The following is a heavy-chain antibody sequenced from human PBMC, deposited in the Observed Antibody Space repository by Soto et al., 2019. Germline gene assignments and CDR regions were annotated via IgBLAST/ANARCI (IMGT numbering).Heavy chain of an antibody. Sequence: GASVKVSCKVSGYTLTELSMHWVRQAPGKGLEWMGGFGPEDGETIYAQKFQGRVTMTEDTSTDTAYMGLSSLRSEDTAVYYCATGRYYDEDAFDIWGQGTMVTVSS. J-gene: IGHJ3*02. CDR2: FGPEDGET. CDR1: GYTLTELS. CDR3: ATGRYYDEDAFDI. D-gene: IGHD3-22*01. V-gene: IGHV1-24*01.